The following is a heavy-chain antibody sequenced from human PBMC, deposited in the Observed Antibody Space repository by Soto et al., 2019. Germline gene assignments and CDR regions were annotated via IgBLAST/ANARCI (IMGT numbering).Heavy chain of an antibody. V-gene: IGHV1-58*01. CDR1: GFTFTSSA. Sequence: ASVKVSCKASGFTFTSSAVQWVRQARGQRLEWIGWIVVGSGNTKYAQILQVRVSLTTDTSTNTAYMELRSLRSDDTAMYFCARGGYYDSSGYRNYYYYGMNVWGQGTTVTVSS. CDR3: ARGGYYDSSGYRNYYYYGMNV. J-gene: IGHJ6*02. D-gene: IGHD3-22*01. CDR2: IVVGSGNT.